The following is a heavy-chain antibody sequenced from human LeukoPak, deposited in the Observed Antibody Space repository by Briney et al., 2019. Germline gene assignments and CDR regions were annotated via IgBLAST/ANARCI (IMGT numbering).Heavy chain of an antibody. CDR1: GIIFSNYW. J-gene: IGHJ4*02. V-gene: IGHV3-7*01. D-gene: IGHD2-2*03. CDR2: INKDGTEI. CDR3: TRWIGAQSEFEY. Sequence: PGGSLRLSCAASGIIFSNYWMTWVRQAPGKGLEWVADINKDGTEIWYVDSVKGRFTISRDNAKNSVYLQMNSLRAEDTAVYYCTRWIGAQSEFEYWGQGTLVTVSP.